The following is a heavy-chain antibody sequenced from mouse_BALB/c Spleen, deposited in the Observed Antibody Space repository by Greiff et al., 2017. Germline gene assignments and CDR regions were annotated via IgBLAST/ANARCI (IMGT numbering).Heavy chain of an antibody. CDR2: IWAGGST. CDR1: GFSLTSYG. J-gene: IGHJ4*01. D-gene: IGHD2-1*01. V-gene: IGHV2-9*02. CDR3: AKGGNYYAMDY. Sequence: QVQLQQSGPGLVAPSQSLSITCTVSGFSLTSYGVHWVRQPPGKGLEWLGVIWAGGSTNYNSALMSRLSISKDNSKSQVFLKMNRLQTDDTAMYYCAKGGNYYAMDYWGQGTSVTVSS.